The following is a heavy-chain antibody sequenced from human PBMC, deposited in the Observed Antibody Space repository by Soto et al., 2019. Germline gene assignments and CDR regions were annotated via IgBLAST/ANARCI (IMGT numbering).Heavy chain of an antibody. V-gene: IGHV2-5*02. D-gene: IGHD5-18*01. J-gene: IGHJ4*02. CDR2: IYWDDDT. CDR3: AHRGYMYGNWDHGYFDY. Sequence: QITLKESGPTRVKPTQTLALTCTFSGFSLTTSGVGVGWIRKTPGKALEWLAVIYWDDDTRYNPSLKNRLTITKDTIKNQVVLIIADMDPVDTATYFRAHRGYMYGNWDHGYFDYWGQGTLVTVSS. CDR1: GFSLTTSGVG.